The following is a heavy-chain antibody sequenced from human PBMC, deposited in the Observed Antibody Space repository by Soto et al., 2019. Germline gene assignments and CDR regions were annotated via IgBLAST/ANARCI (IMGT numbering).Heavy chain of an antibody. J-gene: IGHJ4*02. D-gene: IGHD1-26*01. CDR2: IIPIFGIA. CDR3: ARSKVGDTK. V-gene: IGHV1-69*02. CDR1: GDTFNSNT. Sequence: HVQLVQSGAEVKKPGSSVKVSCKASGDTFNSNTMSWVRQTPGQGLEWMGRIIPIFGIANYAQKFQGRVTITADKSTNTSYMELSSLTYDDTAVYYCARSKVGDTKWGQGTLVTVSS.